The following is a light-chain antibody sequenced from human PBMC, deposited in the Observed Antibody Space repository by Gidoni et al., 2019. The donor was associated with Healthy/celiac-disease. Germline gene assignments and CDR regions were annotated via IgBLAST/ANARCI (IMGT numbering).Light chain of an antibody. CDR3: QQYNSYT. Sequence: DIQTTQSCSTLSASVGDTVTITCRASQSISSLLAWYQQKPGKAPTLLIYRASRLESGVPSRFSGSGSGTEFTLTISSLQPDDFATYYCQQYNSYTFGQGTKLEIK. CDR1: QSISSL. CDR2: RAS. J-gene: IGKJ2*01. V-gene: IGKV1-5*03.